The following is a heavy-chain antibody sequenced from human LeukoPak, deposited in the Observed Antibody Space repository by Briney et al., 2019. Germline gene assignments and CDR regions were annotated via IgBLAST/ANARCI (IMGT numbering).Heavy chain of an antibody. CDR2: ISSSSSYI. Sequence: GGSLRLSCAASGFTFSSYSMNWVRQAPGKGLEWVSSISSSSSYIYYADSVKGRFTISRDNAKNSLYLQMNSLRAEDTAVYYCARDRSIAAAGDAFDIWGQGTMVTVSS. V-gene: IGHV3-21*01. CDR3: ARDRSIAAAGDAFDI. D-gene: IGHD6-13*01. J-gene: IGHJ3*02. CDR1: GFTFSSYS.